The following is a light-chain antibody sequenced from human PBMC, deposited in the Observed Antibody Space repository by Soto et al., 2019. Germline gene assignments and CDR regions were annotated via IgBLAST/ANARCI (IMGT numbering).Light chain of an antibody. V-gene: IGLV2-23*02. Sequence: QSALTQPASVSVSPGQSITISCTGTSSDVGTYSLVSWYQQHPGKAPKLMIYEVTKRPSGVSNRFSGSKSGNTASLTISGLQAEDEADYYCCSYAGTSTYVFGTGTKLPVL. CDR2: EVT. J-gene: IGLJ1*01. CDR3: CSYAGTSTYV. CDR1: SSDVGTYSL.